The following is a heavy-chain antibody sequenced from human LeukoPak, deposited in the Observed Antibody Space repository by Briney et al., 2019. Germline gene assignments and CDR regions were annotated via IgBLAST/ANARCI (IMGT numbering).Heavy chain of an antibody. CDR2: IIPIFGTA. D-gene: IGHD6-13*01. Sequence: ASVKVSCKASGGTFSSYAISWVRHAPGQGLEWMGRIIPIFGTANYAQKFQGRVTTNTDDSPSTAYMELSSLRLEDRAVYYCARSWQQLFGNWFDPLGQGTLITVSS. J-gene: IGHJ5*02. V-gene: IGHV1-69*05. CDR3: ARSWQQLFGNWFDP. CDR1: GGTFSSYA.